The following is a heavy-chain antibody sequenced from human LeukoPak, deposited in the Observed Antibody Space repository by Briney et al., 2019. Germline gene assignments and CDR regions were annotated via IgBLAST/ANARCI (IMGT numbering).Heavy chain of an antibody. Sequence: PSQTLSLTCTVSGGSINSGGQYWSWVRQLPGKGLEWIGYIYYSGSTYYNPSLKSRVTISVDTSKNQFSLKLSSVTAADTAVYYCARSLVVRGVIGWFDPWGQGTLVTVSS. CDR1: GGSINSGGQY. D-gene: IGHD3-10*01. CDR2: IYYSGST. CDR3: ARSLVVRGVIGWFDP. V-gene: IGHV4-31*03. J-gene: IGHJ5*02.